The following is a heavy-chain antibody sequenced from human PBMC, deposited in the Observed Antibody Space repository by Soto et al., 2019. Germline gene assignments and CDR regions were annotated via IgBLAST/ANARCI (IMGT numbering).Heavy chain of an antibody. CDR2: IIPIFGTA. D-gene: IGHD1-7*01. Sequence: SVKGSWKASGGAFSSYAISWVRQAPGQGLEWMGGIIPIFGTANYAQKFQGRVTITADKSTSTAYMELSSLRSEDTAVYYCARDPGRPLITGTTDWGQGTLVTVYS. V-gene: IGHV1-69*06. J-gene: IGHJ4*02. CDR3: ARDPGRPLITGTTD. CDR1: GGAFSSYA.